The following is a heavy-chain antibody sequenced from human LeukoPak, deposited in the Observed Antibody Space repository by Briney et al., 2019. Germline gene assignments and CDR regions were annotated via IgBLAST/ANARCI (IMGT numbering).Heavy chain of an antibody. V-gene: IGHV1-69*05. CDR2: IIPIFGTP. Sequence: GASVKVSCKASGGTFSSYAISWVRQAPGQGLEWMGRIIPIFGTPNYAQKFQGRVTITTDESTSTAYMELSSLRSEDTAVYYCARDRPDYYDSSGYRLAYWGQGTLVTVSS. D-gene: IGHD3-22*01. CDR3: ARDRPDYYDSSGYRLAY. CDR1: GGTFSSYA. J-gene: IGHJ4*02.